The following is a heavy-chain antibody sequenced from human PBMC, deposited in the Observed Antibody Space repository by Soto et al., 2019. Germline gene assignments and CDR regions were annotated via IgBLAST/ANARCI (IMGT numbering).Heavy chain of an antibody. V-gene: IGHV7-4-1*02. CDR3: ARVTRMVYATNGGNIFDY. Sequence: ASVKVSCKGSGYNFNSHSINWLRQAPGQGLEWMGWINPNTGNPTYEQGFTGRFVFSVDTSVSTLYLQMNSLRAEDTAVYYCARVTRMVYATNGGNIFDYWGQGTLVTVSS. CDR1: GYNFNSHS. CDR2: INPNTGNP. D-gene: IGHD2-8*01. J-gene: IGHJ4*02.